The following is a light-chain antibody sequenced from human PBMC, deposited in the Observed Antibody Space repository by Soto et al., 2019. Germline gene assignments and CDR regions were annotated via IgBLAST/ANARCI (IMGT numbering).Light chain of an antibody. CDR1: SSNIATYS. J-gene: IGLJ3*02. V-gene: IGLV1-47*01. Sequence: QPVLTQPPSASGTPGQTVTISCSGSSSNIATYSVYWYQQLPGTAPKLLIYENNQRPSGVPDRFSGSKSDTSASLAIAGLRSGDEADYYCAAWDDSLTVLFGGGTKPPS. CDR2: ENN. CDR3: AAWDDSLTVL.